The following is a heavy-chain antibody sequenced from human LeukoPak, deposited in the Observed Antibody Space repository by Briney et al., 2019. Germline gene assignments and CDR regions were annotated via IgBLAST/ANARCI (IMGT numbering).Heavy chain of an antibody. CDR1: GGSISSYY. J-gene: IGHJ4*02. Sequence: NPSETLSLTCTVSGGSISSYYWSWIRQPPGKGLEWIGYIYTSGSTNYNPSLKSRLTISLDTSKNQFSLKLSSVTAADTAVYYCARHLRGGVDYWGQGTLVTVSS. V-gene: IGHV4-4*09. CDR2: IYTSGST. D-gene: IGHD3-10*01. CDR3: ARHLRGGVDY.